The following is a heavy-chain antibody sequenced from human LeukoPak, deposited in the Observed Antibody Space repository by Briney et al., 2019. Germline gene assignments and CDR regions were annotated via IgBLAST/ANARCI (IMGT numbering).Heavy chain of an antibody. CDR3: AAGTAADY. V-gene: IGHV3-11*03. CDR2: ISSSSSCT. J-gene: IGHJ4*02. CDR1: GIPFSDYY. Sequence: GSLSLSCIVSGIPFSDYYMNWIRQAPGKGLEWISYISSSSSCTDYADSVKGRFTISRDNAQNALFLQMDSLRVEDTAVYYCAAGTAADYGGQGTRVTVSS. D-gene: IGHD6-13*01.